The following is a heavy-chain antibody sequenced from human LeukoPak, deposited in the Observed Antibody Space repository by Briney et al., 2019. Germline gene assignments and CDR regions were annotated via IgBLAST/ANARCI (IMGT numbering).Heavy chain of an antibody. Sequence: GGSLRLSCTASGFIFGDHAMSWVRQAPGKGLEWVGFIRSKAYGGSTEYAASVKGRFTISRDDSEGIAYLQMNSLRIEDTAVYYCARGPIHLWLHNGMDVWGQGTTVIVFS. V-gene: IGHV3-49*04. J-gene: IGHJ6*02. D-gene: IGHD5-18*01. CDR1: GFIFGDHA. CDR3: ARGPIHLWLHNGMDV. CDR2: IRSKAYGGST.